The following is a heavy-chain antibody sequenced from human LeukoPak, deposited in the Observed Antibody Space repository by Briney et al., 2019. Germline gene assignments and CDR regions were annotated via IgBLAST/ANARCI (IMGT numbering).Heavy chain of an antibody. D-gene: IGHD4-17*01. CDR3: ARAIDYVPYYFDY. CDR1: GYTFTSCD. Sequence: ASVKVSCKASGYTFTSCDINWVRQATGQGLEWMGWMNPNSGNTGYAQKFQGRVTMTRNTSISTAYMELSSLRSDDTAVYYCARAIDYVPYYFDYWGQGTLVTVSS. J-gene: IGHJ4*02. CDR2: MNPNSGNT. V-gene: IGHV1-8*01.